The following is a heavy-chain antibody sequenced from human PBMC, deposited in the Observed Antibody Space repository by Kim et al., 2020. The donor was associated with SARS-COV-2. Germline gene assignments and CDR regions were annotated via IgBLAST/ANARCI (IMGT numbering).Heavy chain of an antibody. CDR2: MSFDGFSK. J-gene: IGHJ4*02. CDR1: GLYI. V-gene: IGHV3-30-3*01. CDR3: ATEGGTSGRCGYFDS. Sequence: GGSLRLSCWTSGLYIIHWVRQAPGKGLEWVAAMSFDGFSKYFVDSVKDRFTISRDDSKNAVYLELNSLRDEDSAVYYCATEGGTSGRCGYFDSWGQGTLVTVSS. D-gene: IGHD2-15*01.